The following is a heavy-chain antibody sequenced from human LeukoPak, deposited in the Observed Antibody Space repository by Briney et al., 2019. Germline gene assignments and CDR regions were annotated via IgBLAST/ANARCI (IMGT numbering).Heavy chain of an antibody. CDR3: ARGRRGSYWGSSHWFDP. Sequence: SETLSLTCAVYGGSFSGYYWSWIRQPPGKGLEWIGEINHSGSTNYNPSLKGRVTISVDTSKNQFSLKLSSVTAADTAVYYCARGRRGSYWGSSHWFDPWGQGTLVTVSS. CDR1: GGSFSGYY. V-gene: IGHV4-34*01. J-gene: IGHJ5*02. CDR2: INHSGST. D-gene: IGHD1-26*01.